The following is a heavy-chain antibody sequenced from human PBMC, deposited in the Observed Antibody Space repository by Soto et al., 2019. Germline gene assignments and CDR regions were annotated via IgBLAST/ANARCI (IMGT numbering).Heavy chain of an antibody. CDR1: GFTFSSYA. CDR3: VKDPYGSGTRFDY. J-gene: IGHJ4*02. Sequence: GGSLRLSCAASGFTFSSYAMSWVHQAPGKGLEWVSAISSGGDGTYYADSVKGRFTISRDNSKNTLYLQMNSLRVEDTAVYYYVKDPYGSGTRFDYWGQGTLVTVSS. D-gene: IGHD3-10*01. CDR2: ISSGGDGT. V-gene: IGHV3-23*01.